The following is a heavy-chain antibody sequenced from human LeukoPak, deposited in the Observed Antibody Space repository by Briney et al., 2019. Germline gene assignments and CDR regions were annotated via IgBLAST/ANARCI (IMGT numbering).Heavy chain of an antibody. CDR2: IGTAGDT. D-gene: IGHD3-10*01. CDR3: ARDPNRKYYYGSGSPTYFDY. J-gene: IGHJ4*02. V-gene: IGHV3-13*01. Sequence: GGSLRLSCAASGFTFSSYDMHWVRQATGKGLEWVSAIGTAGDTYYPGSVKGRFTISRENAKNSLYLQMNSLRAGDTAVYYCARDPNRKYYYGSGSPTYFDYWGQGTLVTVSS. CDR1: GFTFSSYD.